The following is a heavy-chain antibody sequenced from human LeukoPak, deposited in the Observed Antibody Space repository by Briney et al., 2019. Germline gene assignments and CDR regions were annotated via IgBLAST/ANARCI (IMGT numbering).Heavy chain of an antibody. CDR2: IYYSGST. CDR1: GGSISSSSYY. CDR3: AREFAFAAAADEGYYFDY. D-gene: IGHD6-13*01. J-gene: IGHJ4*02. Sequence: PSETLSLTCAVSGGSISSSSYYWGWIRQPPRKGLEWIGSIYYSGSTYYNPSLKSRVTISVDTSKNQFSLKLSSVTAADTAVYYCAREFAFAAAADEGYYFDYWGQGTLVTVSS. V-gene: IGHV4-39*07.